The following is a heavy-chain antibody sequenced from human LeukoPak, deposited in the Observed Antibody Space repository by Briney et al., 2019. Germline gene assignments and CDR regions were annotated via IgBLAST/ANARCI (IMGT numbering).Heavy chain of an antibody. D-gene: IGHD6-19*01. V-gene: IGHV3-21*01. J-gene: IGHJ4*02. CDR2: ISSGSSYI. CDR1: GFNFISYN. CDR3: ARDGKLRAVPGESDF. Sequence: AGGSLRLSCAASGFNFISYNMSWVRQAPGKGLEWVSSISSGSSYIYYADSVKGRFTNSRDNAKNSLFLQMNSLRAEDTAVYYCARDGKLRAVPGESDFWGQGALVTVSS.